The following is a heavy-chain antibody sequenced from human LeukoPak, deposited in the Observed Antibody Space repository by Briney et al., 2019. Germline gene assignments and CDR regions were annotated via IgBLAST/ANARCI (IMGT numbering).Heavy chain of an antibody. CDR2: IWYDGSNK. CDR1: GFTFSSYG. Sequence: PGRSLRLSCAASGFTFSSYGMHWVRQAPGKGLEWVAVIWYDGSNKYYADSVKGRFTISRDNSKNTLYLQMNSLRAEDTAVYYCARERSSGWVDYFDYWGQGTLVTVSS. CDR3: ARERSSGWVDYFDY. J-gene: IGHJ4*02. V-gene: IGHV3-33*01. D-gene: IGHD6-19*01.